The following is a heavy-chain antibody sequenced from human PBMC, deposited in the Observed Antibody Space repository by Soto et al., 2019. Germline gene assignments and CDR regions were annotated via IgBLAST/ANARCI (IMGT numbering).Heavy chain of an antibody. J-gene: IGHJ4*02. CDR3: AKDEMAYDSSGLYFDY. V-gene: IGHV3-23*01. Sequence: GGSLRLSCAASGFTFSSYAMSWVRQAPGKGLEWVSAISGSGGSTYYADSVKGRFTISRDNPKNTLYLQMNSLRAEDTAVYYCAKDEMAYDSSGLYFDYWGQGTLVTVSS. CDR2: ISGSGGST. CDR1: GFTFSSYA. D-gene: IGHD3-22*01.